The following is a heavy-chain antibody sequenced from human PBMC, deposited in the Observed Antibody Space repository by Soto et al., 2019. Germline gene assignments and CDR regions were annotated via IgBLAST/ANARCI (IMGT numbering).Heavy chain of an antibody. CDR3: AKDFGTAAADPAQLFDP. CDR1: GFTFSSYG. D-gene: IGHD6-13*01. Sequence: PGGSLRLSCAASGFTFSSYGMHWVRQAPGKGLDWVSVISYDGSKKYYADSVRGRFTISRDNSKNTMYLQMNSLRAEDTAVYYCAKDFGTAAADPAQLFDPWGQGTLVTVSS. V-gene: IGHV3-30*18. CDR2: ISYDGSKK. J-gene: IGHJ5*02.